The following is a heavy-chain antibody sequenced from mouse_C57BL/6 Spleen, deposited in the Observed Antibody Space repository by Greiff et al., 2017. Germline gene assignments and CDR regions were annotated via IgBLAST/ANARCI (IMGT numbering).Heavy chain of an antibody. J-gene: IGHJ2*01. Sequence: VKLQQPGPELVKPGASVKLSCKASGYTFTSYWLHWVKQGPGQGLEWIGTISPSNGGTNYNETFKSKPTLTVDKTSSTAYMQLSSLTSEDSAVYYGTRRDYWGQGTTLTVSS. CDR1: GYTFTSYW. CDR2: ISPSNGGT. V-gene: IGHV1-53*01. CDR3: TRRDY.